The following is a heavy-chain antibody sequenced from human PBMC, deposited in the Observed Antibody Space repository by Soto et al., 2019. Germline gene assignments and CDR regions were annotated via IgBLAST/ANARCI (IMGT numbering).Heavy chain of an antibody. J-gene: IGHJ4*02. CDR3: AKSPESYDSSGPNGY. V-gene: IGHV3-23*01. CDR2: ISGSGGST. CDR1: GFTFSSYA. Sequence: GGSLRLACAASGFTFSSYAMSWVRQAPGKGLEWVSAISGSGGSTYYADSVKGRFTISRDNSKNTLYLQMNSLRAEDTAVYYCAKSPESYDSSGPNGYWGQGTLVTVSS. D-gene: IGHD3-22*01.